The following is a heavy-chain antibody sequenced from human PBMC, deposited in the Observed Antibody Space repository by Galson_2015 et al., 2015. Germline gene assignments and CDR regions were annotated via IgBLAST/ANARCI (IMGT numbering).Heavy chain of an antibody. V-gene: IGHV5-51*01. CDR2: IYPGDSDT. CDR3: ARHDHYGDYEDDAFDI. J-gene: IGHJ3*02. Sequence: QSGAEVKKPGESLKISCKGSGYSFTSYWIGWVRQMPGKGLEWMGIIYPGDSDTRYSPSFQSQVTISADKSISTAYLQWSSLKASDTAMYYCARHDHYGDYEDDAFDIWGKGTMVTVSS. CDR1: GYSFTSYW. D-gene: IGHD4-17*01.